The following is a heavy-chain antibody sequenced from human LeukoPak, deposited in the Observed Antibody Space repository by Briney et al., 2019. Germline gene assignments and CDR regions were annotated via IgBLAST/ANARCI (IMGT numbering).Heavy chain of an antibody. D-gene: IGHD2/OR15-2a*01. CDR3: ARVGKFVTYYYYMGV. CDR2: IRYDGSNK. Sequence: QPGGSLRLSCAASGFTFSSYGMHWVRQAPGKGLEWVAFIRYDGSNKYYADSVKGRFTISRDNAKNSLYLQMNSLRAEDTAVYYCARVGKFVTYYYYMGVWGKGTTVTVSS. J-gene: IGHJ6*03. CDR1: GFTFSSYG. V-gene: IGHV3-30*02.